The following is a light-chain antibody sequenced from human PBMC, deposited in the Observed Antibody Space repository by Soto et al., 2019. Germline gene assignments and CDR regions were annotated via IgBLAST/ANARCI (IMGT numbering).Light chain of an antibody. CDR3: QQYNNWRT. V-gene: IGKV3-15*01. CDR2: GAS. CDR1: QSVSSN. Sequence: EIVMTQSPATLSVSPGERATLSCRASQSVSSNLAWYQQKPGQAPRLLIYGASTRATGIPARFSGSGSGTEFILTISSLQSEDFEVYYCQQYNNWRTFCQGTKVEIK. J-gene: IGKJ1*01.